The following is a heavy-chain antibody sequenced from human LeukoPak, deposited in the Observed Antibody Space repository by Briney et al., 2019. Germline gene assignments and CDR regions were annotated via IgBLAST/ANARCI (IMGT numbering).Heavy chain of an antibody. V-gene: IGHV4-59*01. J-gene: IGHJ4*02. Sequence: SETLSLTCTVSGGSISSYYWSWIRQPPGKGLEWIGYIYYSGSTNYNPSLESRVTISVDTSKNQFSLKLSSVTAADTAVYYCARSLFYGDYGYYFDYWGQGTLATVSS. D-gene: IGHD4-17*01. CDR1: GGSISSYY. CDR3: ARSLFYGDYGYYFDY. CDR2: IYYSGST.